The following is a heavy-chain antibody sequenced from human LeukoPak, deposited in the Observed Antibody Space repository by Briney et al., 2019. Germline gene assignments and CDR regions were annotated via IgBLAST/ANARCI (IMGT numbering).Heavy chain of an antibody. Sequence: GGSLRLSCAASGFTFSSYEMNWVRQAPGKGLEWVSYISSSGSTIYYADSVKGRFTISRDNAKNSLYLQMNSLRAEDTAVYYCARDSGNYYDSGSPDYWGQGTLVTVSS. J-gene: IGHJ4*02. CDR2: ISSSGSTI. D-gene: IGHD3-10*01. CDR1: GFTFSSYE. V-gene: IGHV3-48*03. CDR3: ARDSGNYYDSGSPDY.